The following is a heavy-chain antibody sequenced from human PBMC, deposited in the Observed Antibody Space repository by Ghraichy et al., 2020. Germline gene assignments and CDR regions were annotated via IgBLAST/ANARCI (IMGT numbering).Heavy chain of an antibody. Sequence: SETLSLTCIVSGDSINSGYSWGWIRQPPGKGLEWIGSIYQSGGTFYNPSLQSRATILLDTSKNQFSLTLTSVTAADTAVYYCAKEGHCSGGGCSRDYWGQGTQVTVSS. CDR1: GDSINSGYS. CDR2: IYQSGGT. V-gene: IGHV4-38-2*02. J-gene: IGHJ4*02. D-gene: IGHD2-15*01. CDR3: AKEGHCSGGGCSRDY.